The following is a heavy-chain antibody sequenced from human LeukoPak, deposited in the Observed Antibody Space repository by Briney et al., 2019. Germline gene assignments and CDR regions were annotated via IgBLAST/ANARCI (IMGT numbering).Heavy chain of an antibody. CDR1: GVSISSYY. CDR2: IYYSGST. V-gene: IGHV4-59*08. Sequence: SETLSLTCTVSGVSISSYYWSWIRQPPGKGLEWIGYIYYSGSTNYNPSLKSRVTISVDTSKNQFSLKLSSVTAADTAVYYCARPSRKNSSGWGFDYWGQGTLVTVSS. J-gene: IGHJ4*02. D-gene: IGHD6-19*01. CDR3: ARPSRKNSSGWGFDY.